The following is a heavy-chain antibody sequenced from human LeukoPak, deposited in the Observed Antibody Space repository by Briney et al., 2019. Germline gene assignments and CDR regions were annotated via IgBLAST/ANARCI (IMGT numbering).Heavy chain of an antibody. CDR1: GFTFSGAW. D-gene: IGHD7-27*01. J-gene: IGHJ4*02. CDR2: IREDGTEK. Sequence: PGGSLRLSCTASGFTFSGAWMTWVRQAPGKGLEWVANIREDGTEKNYVDSVKGRFTISRDNAKNSLFLQMNNLRDDDMAIYYCARHVGISFWGQGTLVTVSS. V-gene: IGHV3-7*01. CDR3: ARHVGISF.